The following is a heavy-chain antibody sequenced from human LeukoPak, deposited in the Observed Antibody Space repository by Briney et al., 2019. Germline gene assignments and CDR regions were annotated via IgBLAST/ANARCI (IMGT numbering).Heavy chain of an antibody. CDR1: GFTFSSYG. Sequence: PGRSLRLSCAASGFTFSSYGMHWVRQAPGKGLEWVAVIWYDGSNKYYADSVKGRFTISRDNSKNTLYLQMNSLRAEDTAVYYCARAVGPFDIWGQGTMVTVSS. V-gene: IGHV3-33*08. CDR2: IWYDGSNK. J-gene: IGHJ3*02. CDR3: ARAVGPFDI.